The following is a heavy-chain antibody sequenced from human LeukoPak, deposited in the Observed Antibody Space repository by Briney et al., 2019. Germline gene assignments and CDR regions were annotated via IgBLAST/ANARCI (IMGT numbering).Heavy chain of an antibody. CDR2: IYISGSGST. CDR1: GGSISSYY. CDR3: ARDKRVAVAGTYIYYYYMDV. Sequence: SGTLSLTCTVSGGSISSYYGSWLRQPAGKGLEWIGRIYISGSGSTNYNPSLKSRVTMSVDTSKNQFSLKLSSVTAADTAVYYCARDKRVAVAGTYIYYYYMDVWGNGTTVTISS. J-gene: IGHJ6*03. V-gene: IGHV4-4*07. D-gene: IGHD6-19*01.